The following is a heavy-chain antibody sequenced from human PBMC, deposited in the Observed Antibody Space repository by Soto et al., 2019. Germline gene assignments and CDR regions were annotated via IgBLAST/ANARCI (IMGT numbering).Heavy chain of an antibody. V-gene: IGHV3-30*18. J-gene: IGHJ6*02. CDR1: GFTFSTYG. Sequence: GGSLRLSCAASGFTFSTYGMNWVRQAPGKGLEWVAHISYDGSNKYYGDSVKGRFTISRDNPKNTLYLEMNSLRGEDTAVYNCAKDASGSSSFYYGMDVWGQGTTVTVSS. D-gene: IGHD6-6*01. CDR3: AKDASGSSSFYYGMDV. CDR2: ISYDGSNK.